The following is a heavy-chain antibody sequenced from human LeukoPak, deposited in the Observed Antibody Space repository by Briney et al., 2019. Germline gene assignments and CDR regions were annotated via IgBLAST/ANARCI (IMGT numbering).Heavy chain of an antibody. CDR2: IYHSGST. J-gene: IGHJ5*02. Sequence: PSEALSLTCTVSGYSISSGYYWGWIRQPPGKGLEWIGSIYHSGSTYYNPSLKSRVTISVDTSKNQFSLKLSSVTAAGTAVYYCAREAYGSGSYYSGNWFDPWGQGTLVTVSS. CDR3: AREAYGSGSYYSGNWFDP. D-gene: IGHD3-10*01. V-gene: IGHV4-38-2*02. CDR1: GYSISSGYY.